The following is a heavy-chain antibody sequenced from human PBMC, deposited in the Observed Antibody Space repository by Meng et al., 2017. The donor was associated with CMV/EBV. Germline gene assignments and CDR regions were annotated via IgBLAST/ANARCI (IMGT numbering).Heavy chain of an antibody. CDR1: GFTFSSYA. V-gene: IGHV3-23*01. CDR3: AKGTISLTLRGVPYSSSSSRSSNYYYYGMDV. J-gene: IGHJ6*02. CDR2: ISGSGGST. Sequence: GGSLRLSCAASGFTFSSYAMSWVRQAPGKGLEWVSAISGSGGSTYYADSVKGRFTISRDKSKNKLYLQMNSLRAEDTAVYYCAKGTISLTLRGVPYSSSSSRSSNYYYYGMDVWGQGTTVTVSS. D-gene: IGHD6-6*01.